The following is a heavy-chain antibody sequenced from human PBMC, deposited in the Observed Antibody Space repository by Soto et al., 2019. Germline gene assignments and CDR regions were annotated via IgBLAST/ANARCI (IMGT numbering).Heavy chain of an antibody. Sequence: GGSLRLSCAASGFTFSSYGMHWVRQAPGKGLEWVAVIWYDGSNKYYADSVKGRFTISRDNSKNTLYLQMNSLRAEDTAVYYCARANRRSGGRILGAFSIWGQGTMVTVSS. CDR2: IWYDGSNK. J-gene: IGHJ3*02. D-gene: IGHD2-15*01. CDR1: GFTFSSYG. V-gene: IGHV3-33*01. CDR3: ARANRRSGGRILGAFSI.